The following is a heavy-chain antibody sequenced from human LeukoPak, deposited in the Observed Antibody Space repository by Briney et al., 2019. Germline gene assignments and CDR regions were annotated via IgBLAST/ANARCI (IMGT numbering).Heavy chain of an antibody. CDR1: GFTFSNVW. J-gene: IGHJ4*02. CDR2: VKSKTHGGTT. V-gene: IGHV3-15*01. CDR3: TTVLRYDSGSYSDN. D-gene: IGHD3-10*01. Sequence: PGGSLRLSCAASGFTFSNVWMSWVRQAPGKGLEWVGRVKSKTHGGTTDYAAPVKGGFTISRDDSKNTLYLQMNALKTEDTGVYYCTTVLRYDSGSYSDNWGQGTLVTVSS.